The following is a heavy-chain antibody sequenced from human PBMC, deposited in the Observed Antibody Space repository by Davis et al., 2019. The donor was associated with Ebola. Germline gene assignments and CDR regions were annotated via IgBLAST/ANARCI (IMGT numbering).Heavy chain of an antibody. V-gene: IGHV3-43*02. CDR2: ISGGGGST. J-gene: IGHJ6*02. Sequence: GESLKISCAASGFTFSSYSMNWVRQAPGKGLEWVSLISGGGGSTYYADSVKGRFTISRDNSKNSLYLQMNSLRTEDTALYYCAREPAAKYYYYYYGMDVWGQGTTVTVSS. CDR3: AREPAAKYYYYYYGMDV. CDR1: GFTFSSYS. D-gene: IGHD2-2*01.